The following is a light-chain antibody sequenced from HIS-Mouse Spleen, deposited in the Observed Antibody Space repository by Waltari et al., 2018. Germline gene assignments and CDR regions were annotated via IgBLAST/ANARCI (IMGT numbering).Light chain of an antibody. CDR1: QDISNY. Sequence: DIQMTQFPSSLSASVGDRVPITCQASQDISNYLNWYQQKPGKAPKLLIYDASNLETGVPSRFSGSGSGTDFTFTISSLQPEDIATYYCQQYDNLPCTFGQGTKLEIK. V-gene: IGKV1-33*01. CDR3: QQYDNLPCT. J-gene: IGKJ2*02. CDR2: DAS.